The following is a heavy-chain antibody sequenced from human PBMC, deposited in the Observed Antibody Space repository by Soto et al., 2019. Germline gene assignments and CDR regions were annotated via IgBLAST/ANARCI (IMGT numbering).Heavy chain of an antibody. J-gene: IGHJ4*02. V-gene: IGHV3-23*01. D-gene: IGHD1-1*01. CDR2: ISDSGGTT. CDR3: AKAARTTTLYNFDF. Sequence: EVQLLESGGGLVQPGGSLRLSCAASGFTFSSFGMNWVRQAPGKGLEWVAVISDSGGTTYHADSVKGRFTISRDNSKSTLFLQMNSLRAEDEAVYYCAKAARTTTLYNFDFWGQGTMVTVSS. CDR1: GFTFSSFG.